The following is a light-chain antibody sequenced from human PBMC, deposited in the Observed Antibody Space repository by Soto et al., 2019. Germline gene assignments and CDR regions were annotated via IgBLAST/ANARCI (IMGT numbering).Light chain of an antibody. V-gene: IGKV3-15*01. J-gene: IGKJ1*01. Sequence: EIVVTQSPATLSVSPGDRVTLSCRASQSLASALAWYQHKPGQVPRPLISGATARAPGVPASFSGRGSETEFALPISSLPPEDVAVYYCQQHRDWPPTFGQGTKVDI. CDR3: QQHRDWPPT. CDR2: GAT. CDR1: QSLASA.